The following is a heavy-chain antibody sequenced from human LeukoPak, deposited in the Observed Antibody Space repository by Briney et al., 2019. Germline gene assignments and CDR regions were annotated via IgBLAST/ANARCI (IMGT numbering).Heavy chain of an antibody. J-gene: IGHJ3*01. V-gene: IGHV3-23*01. CDR1: GFSFSSYA. D-gene: IGHD1-14*01. CDR2: ISAGGRT. Sequence: GGSLRLSCVVSGFSFSSYALAWVRQAPGKGLEWVSSISAGGRTYYADSGKGRFTISRDNSKETVFLQMNSLRAEDTAHYYCAKGKVNHDGAFDFWGQGTTVTVSS. CDR3: AKGKVNHDGAFDF.